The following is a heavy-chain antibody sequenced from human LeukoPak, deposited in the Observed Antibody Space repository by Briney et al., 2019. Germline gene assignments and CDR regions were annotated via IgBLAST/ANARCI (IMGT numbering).Heavy chain of an antibody. D-gene: IGHD3-16*01. CDR3: VLYHLREFGVITGFDS. Sequence: ASVKVSCTVSAYSKNEFYRHWVRQAPGKGLEWMGGFDPQEGKSIYAQKFQGRVSMTDDTFADTVFMELRSLTSEDTAVYYCVLYHLREFGVITGFDSWGQGTLVTVSS. J-gene: IGHJ5*01. V-gene: IGHV1-24*01. CDR2: FDPQEGKS. CDR1: AYSKNEFY.